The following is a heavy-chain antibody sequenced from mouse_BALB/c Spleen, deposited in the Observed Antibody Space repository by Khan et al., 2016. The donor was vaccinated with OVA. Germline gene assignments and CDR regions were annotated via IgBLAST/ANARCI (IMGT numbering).Heavy chain of an antibody. D-gene: IGHD2-1*01. CDR2: MSSGSSTI. CDR1: GFSFSSFG. J-gene: IGHJ1*01. CDR3: ARSGGNVHGYFDV. V-gene: IGHV5-17*02. Sequence: EVQGVESGGGLVQPGGSRKLSCAASGFSFSSFGMHWVRQAPKKGLEWVAYMSSGSSTIYYVDTVKGRFTISRDNPKNTLFLQMTSLRSEDTAMYYCARSGGNVHGYFDVWGAGTSVTVSS.